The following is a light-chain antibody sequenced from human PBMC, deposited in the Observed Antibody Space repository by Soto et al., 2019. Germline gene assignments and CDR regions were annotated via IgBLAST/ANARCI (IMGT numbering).Light chain of an antibody. V-gene: IGLV2-14*01. CDR1: NSDIGDYDY. Sequence: QSALTQPAAVSGSPGQSITISCAGTNSDIGDYDYVSWYQHHPGKAPRLLIYEVSSRPSGVANRFSASKSANTASLTISGLQAEDEADYYCTSYTIINYVIFGGGTKLTVL. CDR3: TSYTIINYVI. J-gene: IGLJ2*01. CDR2: EVS.